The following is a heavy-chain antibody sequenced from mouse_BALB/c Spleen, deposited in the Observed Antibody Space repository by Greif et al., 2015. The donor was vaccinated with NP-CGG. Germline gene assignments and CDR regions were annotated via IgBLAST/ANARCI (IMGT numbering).Heavy chain of an antibody. D-gene: IGHD1-1*01. J-gene: IGHJ4*01. CDR1: GFSLTSYG. Sequence: VQLQQSGPGLVAPSQSLSITCTVSGFSLTSYGVHWVRQPPGKGLEWLGVIWAGGSTNYNSALMSRLSISKDNSKSXVFLKMNSLQTDDTAMYYCARGDYYGSYYYAMDYWGQGTSVPVSS. CDR3: ARGDYYGSYYYAMDY. CDR2: IWAGGST. V-gene: IGHV2-9*02.